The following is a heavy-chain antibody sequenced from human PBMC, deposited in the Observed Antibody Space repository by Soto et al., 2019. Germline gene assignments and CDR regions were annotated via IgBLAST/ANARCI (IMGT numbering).Heavy chain of an antibody. J-gene: IGHJ5*02. V-gene: IGHV1-18*01. CDR1: GYTFTSYG. CDR2: ISAYNGNT. D-gene: IGHD2-8*01. Sequence: ASVKVSCKASGYTFTSYGISWVRQAPGQGLEWMGWISAYNGNTNYAQKLQGRVTMTTDTSTSTAYMELRSLRSDDTVVYYCARDQELDIVLMVYASDNWFDPWGQGTLVTVSS. CDR3: ARDQELDIVLMVYASDNWFDP.